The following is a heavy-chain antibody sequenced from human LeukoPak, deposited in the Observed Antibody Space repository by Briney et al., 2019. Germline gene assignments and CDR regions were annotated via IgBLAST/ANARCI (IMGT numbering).Heavy chain of an antibody. V-gene: IGHV4-59*01. CDR2: IYYSGST. D-gene: IGHD1-26*01. J-gene: IGHJ4*02. CDR1: GGSISNYY. Sequence: SETLSLTCTVSGGSISNYYWTWIRQPPGKGLEWIGYIYYSGSTNYNASLKSRVTISLDTSNNQFSLKLNSVTAADTAVYYCARERRVGATCYFDQWGQGSLVTVSS. CDR3: ARERRVGATCYFDQ.